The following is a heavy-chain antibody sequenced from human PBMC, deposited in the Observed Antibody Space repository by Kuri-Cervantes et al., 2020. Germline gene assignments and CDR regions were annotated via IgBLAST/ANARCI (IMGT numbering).Heavy chain of an antibody. J-gene: IGHJ4*02. CDR3: AKTSGRYQAILEWLLRN. D-gene: IGHD3-3*02. V-gene: IGHV3-23*01. CDR1: GFTFSSYA. CDR2: ISGSGGST. Sequence: GGSLRLSCAASGFTFSSYAMSWVRQAPGKGLEWVSAISGSGGSTYYADSVKGRFTISRDNSKNTLYLQMNSLRAEDTAVYYCAKTSGRYQAILEWLLRNWGQGTLVTVSS.